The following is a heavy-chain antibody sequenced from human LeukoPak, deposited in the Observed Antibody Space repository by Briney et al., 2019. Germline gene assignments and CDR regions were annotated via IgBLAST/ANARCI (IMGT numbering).Heavy chain of an antibody. CDR2: ISSSSSYI. Sequence: GGSLRLSCAASGFTFSSYSMNWVRQAPGKGLEWVSSISSSSSYIYYADSVKGRFTISRDNAKSSLYLQMNSLRAEDTAVYYCARDRSIAAPRSYYYYMDVWGKGTTVTVSS. CDR3: ARDRSIAAPRSYYYYMDV. D-gene: IGHD6-6*01. CDR1: GFTFSSYS. J-gene: IGHJ6*03. V-gene: IGHV3-21*01.